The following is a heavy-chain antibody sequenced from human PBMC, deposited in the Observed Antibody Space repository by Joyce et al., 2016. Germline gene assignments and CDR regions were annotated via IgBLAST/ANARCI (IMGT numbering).Heavy chain of an antibody. J-gene: IGHJ4*02. CDR2: ISVNNGNT. CDR3: ASSSDLWYVLDY. CDR1: DYTFSSYG. Sequence: QVQLAQSGSEVKKPGAAVKVSCKAPDYTFSSYGISWVRQAPGQGLEWMGWISVNNGNTRYTEKFQGRLSMTTDISKTTAYMELTSLTPDDTAVYYCASSSDLWYVLDYWGQGTRVTVSS. D-gene: IGHD6-25*01. V-gene: IGHV1-18*01.